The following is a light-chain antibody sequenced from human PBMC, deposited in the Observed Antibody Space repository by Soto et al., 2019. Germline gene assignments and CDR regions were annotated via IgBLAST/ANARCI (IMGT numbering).Light chain of an antibody. J-gene: IGLJ3*02. CDR3: TSYTISNTVV. V-gene: IGLV2-14*01. Sequence: QSALTQPASVSGSPGQTITISCTGTSSDIGAYNFVSWFQRPPGKAPKLMIFDVTNRPSGVSNRFSGSKSVNTTSLTISGLQAEDEADYFCTSYTISNTVVFGGGTKVTVL. CDR2: DVT. CDR1: SSDIGAYNF.